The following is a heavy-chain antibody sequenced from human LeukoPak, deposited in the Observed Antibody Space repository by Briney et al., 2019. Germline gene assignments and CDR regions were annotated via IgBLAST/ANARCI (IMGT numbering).Heavy chain of an antibody. V-gene: IGHV4-4*02. J-gene: IGHJ3*02. Sequence: SGTLPLTCAVSGGSISSPNWWSWVRQPPGKGLEWIGEIYHSGSTNYNLSLKSRVTISVDKAKNQFSLKLNSVTAADTAVYYCARSASGSYAFDIWGQGTMVTVSS. CDR2: IYHSGST. CDR1: GGSISSPNW. CDR3: ARSASGSYAFDI. D-gene: IGHD1-26*01.